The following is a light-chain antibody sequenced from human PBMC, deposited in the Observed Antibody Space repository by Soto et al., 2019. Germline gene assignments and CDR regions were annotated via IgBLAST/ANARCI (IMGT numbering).Light chain of an antibody. Sequence: QSALTQPASVSGSPGQSVTISCTGSSSDVGSYNFVSWHQQHPGKAPKLIIYEVSNRPPGVSNRFSGSKSGNTASLTISGLQAEDEADYYCSSYTSSSSPVVFGGGTKLTVL. V-gene: IGLV2-14*01. CDR3: SSYTSSSSPVV. CDR2: EVS. CDR1: SSDVGSYNF. J-gene: IGLJ2*01.